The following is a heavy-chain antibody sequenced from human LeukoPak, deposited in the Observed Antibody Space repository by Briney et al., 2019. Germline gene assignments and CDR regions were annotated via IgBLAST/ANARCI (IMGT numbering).Heavy chain of an antibody. D-gene: IGHD3-3*01. CDR1: GFTFSSYA. V-gene: IGHV3-23*01. J-gene: IGHJ5*02. CDR3: AKPRGVVIGPHGWFDP. CDR2: ISGSGGST. Sequence: PGGSLRLSCAASGFTFSSYAMSWVRQAPGKGLEWVSAISGSGGSTYYADSVKGRFTISRDNSKNTLYLQMNSLRAEDTAVYYCAKPRGVVIGPHGWFDPWGQGTLVTVSS.